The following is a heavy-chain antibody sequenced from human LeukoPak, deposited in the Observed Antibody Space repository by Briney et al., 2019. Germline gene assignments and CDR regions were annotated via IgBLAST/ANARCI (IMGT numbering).Heavy chain of an antibody. CDR1: GFTFSSYG. Sequence: GGSLRLSCAASGFTFSSYGMHWVRQAPGKGLEWVAVIWYDGSNKYYADSVKGRFTISRDNSKNTLYLQMNSLRAEDTAVYYSARGLLVRYFDWYGVNWFDPWGQGTLVTVSS. CDR2: IWYDGSNK. J-gene: IGHJ5*02. V-gene: IGHV3-33*01. CDR3: ARGLLVRYFDWYGVNWFDP. D-gene: IGHD3-9*01.